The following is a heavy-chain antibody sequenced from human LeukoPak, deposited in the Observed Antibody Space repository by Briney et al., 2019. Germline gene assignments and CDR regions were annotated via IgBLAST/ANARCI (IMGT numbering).Heavy chain of an antibody. V-gene: IGHV1-18*01. CDR1: GYTFTSYG. J-gene: IGHJ4*02. D-gene: IGHD2-15*01. CDR2: ISAYNGNT. Sequence: ASAKVSCKDSGYTFTSYGISSVRQAPGQGREWMGWISAYNGNTDYAQKLQGIVTMTTDTSTSTAYMELRSLRSDDTAVYYCARGYPVVVAAIDYWGQGTLVTVS. CDR3: ARGYPVVVAAIDY.